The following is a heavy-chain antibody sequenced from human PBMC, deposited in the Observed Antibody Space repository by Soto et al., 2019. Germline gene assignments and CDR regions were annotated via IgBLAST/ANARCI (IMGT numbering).Heavy chain of an antibody. J-gene: IGHJ4*02. V-gene: IGHV1-3*01. CDR1: GDSFTSYA. Sequence: ASLKLSCKACGDSFTSYAMHCVRQAPGQRFEWMGWINAGNGNTKYSQKFQGRVTITRDTSASTAYMELSRLRSEDTAVYYCARDPTSWYSSGAKYFDYWGQATLLTVSS. D-gene: IGHD6-19*01. CDR3: ARDPTSWYSSGAKYFDY. CDR2: INAGNGNT.